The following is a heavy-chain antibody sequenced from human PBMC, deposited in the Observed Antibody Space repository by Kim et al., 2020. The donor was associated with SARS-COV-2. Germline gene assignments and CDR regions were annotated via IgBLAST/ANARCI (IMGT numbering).Heavy chain of an antibody. Sequence: AIKYAQNFQGRVTMPEDPSTDTAYMELSRLRSDDTALYYCVRGNYYAFDNWGQGTLVTVSS. D-gene: IGHD3-16*01. CDR3: VRGNYYAFDN. V-gene: IGHV1-2*02. CDR2: AI. J-gene: IGHJ4*02.